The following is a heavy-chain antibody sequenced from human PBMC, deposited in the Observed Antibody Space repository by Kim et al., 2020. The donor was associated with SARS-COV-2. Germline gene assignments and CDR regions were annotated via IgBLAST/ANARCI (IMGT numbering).Heavy chain of an antibody. CDR1: GFTFGDYA. V-gene: IGHV3-9*01. Sequence: GGSLRLSCAASGFTFGDYAMHWVGKAQGKGLGWVSVISWNSGGIGYANSLKGRFTTSRENAKNSLYLQMNSPRAEDTALYYWAKGSGSGSHTPFYFDYWGQGTLVTVSS. CDR3: AKGSGSGSHTPFYFDY. CDR2: ISWNSGGI. J-gene: IGHJ4*02. D-gene: IGHD1-26*01.